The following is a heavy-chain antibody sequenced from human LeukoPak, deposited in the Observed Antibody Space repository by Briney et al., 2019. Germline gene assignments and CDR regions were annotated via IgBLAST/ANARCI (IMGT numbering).Heavy chain of an antibody. V-gene: IGHV3-30*18. J-gene: IGHJ3*02. CDR2: ISYDGSNK. D-gene: IGHD4-17*01. CDR3: VNDQYGEAFDI. Sequence: GGSLRLSCAASGFTFSSYGMHWVRQAPGKGLEWVAVISYDGSNKYYADSVKGRFTISRDNSKNTLYLQMNSLRAEDTAVYYCVNDQYGEAFDIWGPGTMVTVSS. CDR1: GFTFSSYG.